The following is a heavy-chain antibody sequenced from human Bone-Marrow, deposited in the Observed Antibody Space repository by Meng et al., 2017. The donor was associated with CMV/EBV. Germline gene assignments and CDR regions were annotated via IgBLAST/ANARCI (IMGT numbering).Heavy chain of an antibody. D-gene: IGHD2-8*02. CDR1: GFSFSSYW. J-gene: IGHJ4*02. Sequence: GGSLRLSCAASGFSFSSYWMSWVRQAPGKGLEWVANIKPEGTKGLYSDSVKGRFTISRDNAKNSLYMHVNSLRAEDTAVYYCARFGMAVPGGVYWGQGTLVTVSS. CDR3: ARFGMAVPGGVY. CDR2: IKPEGTKG. V-gene: IGHV3-7*01.